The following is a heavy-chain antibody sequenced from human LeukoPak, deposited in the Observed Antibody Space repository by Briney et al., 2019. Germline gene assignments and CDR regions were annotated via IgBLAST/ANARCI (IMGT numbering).Heavy chain of an antibody. CDR2: IIPIFGTA. CDR3: ARTRVAATTSYYYYGMDV. D-gene: IGHD2-15*01. CDR1: GGTFSSYA. J-gene: IGHJ6*02. V-gene: IGHV1-69*13. Sequence: SVKVSCKASGGTFSSYAISWVRQAPGQGLEWMGGIIPIFGTANYAQKFQGRVTITADESTSTAYMELSSLRSEDTAVYYCARTRVAATTSYYYYGMDVWGQGTTVTVPS.